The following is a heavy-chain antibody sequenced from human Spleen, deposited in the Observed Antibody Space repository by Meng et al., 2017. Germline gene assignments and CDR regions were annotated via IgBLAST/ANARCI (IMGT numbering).Heavy chain of an antibody. CDR1: GGSFSDYY. V-gene: IGHV4-34*01. CDR3: ERGPTTMAHDFDY. D-gene: IGHD4-11*01. CDR2: INHSGST. J-gene: IGHJ4*02. Sequence: QVALQQWGAGLLKPSETLSLTCVVSGGSFSDYYWSWSRQPPGKGLEWIGEINHSGSTNYNPSLESRATISVDTSQNNLSLKLSSVTAADSAVYYCERGPTTMAHDFDYWGQGTLVTVSS.